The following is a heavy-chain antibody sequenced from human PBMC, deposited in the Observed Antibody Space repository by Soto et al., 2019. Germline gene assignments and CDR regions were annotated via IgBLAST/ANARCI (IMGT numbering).Heavy chain of an antibody. CDR1: GITFSGFW. V-gene: IGHV3-74*01. CDR3: ATVFEH. J-gene: IGHJ4*01. CDR2: VDSAGSGT. Sequence: VPLVESGGGSVQPGGSLRLSCVASGITFSGFWMHWVRQVPGKGLVWVARVDSAGSGTSYADSVKGRFTISRDNAKNTLSLQMDSLRVEDTAVYYCATVFEHWGQESRSPSPQ.